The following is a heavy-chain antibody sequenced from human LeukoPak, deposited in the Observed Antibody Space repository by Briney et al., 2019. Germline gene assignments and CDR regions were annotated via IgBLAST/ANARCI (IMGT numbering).Heavy chain of an antibody. D-gene: IGHD3-10*01. CDR2: INAYNGNT. V-gene: IGHV1-18*01. Sequence: ASVKVSCKASGYTFTSYGISWVRQAPGQGLEWMGWINAYNGNTNYAQKLQGRVTMTPDTSTSTAYMELRRLRSDDTAVYYCARERWGSGSYYDPSTGYYGMDVWGQGTTVTVSS. CDR1: GYTFTSYG. J-gene: IGHJ6*02. CDR3: ARERWGSGSYYDPSTGYYGMDV.